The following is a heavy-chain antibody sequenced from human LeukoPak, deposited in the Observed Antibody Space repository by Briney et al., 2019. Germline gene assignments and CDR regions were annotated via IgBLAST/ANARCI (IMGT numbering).Heavy chain of an antibody. Sequence: GGSLRLSCAGSGFIFSSHYINWVRQAPGKGLEWVANINQDGSETHFVESVRGRFTISRDNAKNSVYLQMSSLRAEDTAVYYCARERRQWQPFDIWGQGTMVTVSS. CDR3: ARERRQWQPFDI. J-gene: IGHJ3*02. CDR2: INQDGSET. D-gene: IGHD6-19*01. CDR1: GFIFSSHY. V-gene: IGHV3-7*01.